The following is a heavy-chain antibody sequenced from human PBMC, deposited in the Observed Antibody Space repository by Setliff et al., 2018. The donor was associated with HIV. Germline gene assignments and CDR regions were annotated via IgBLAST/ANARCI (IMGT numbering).Heavy chain of an antibody. D-gene: IGHD5-18*01. CDR3: ARHGYGTWPDHPTYYCYYMDV. Sequence: SETLSLTCSVSGGSITSSGYHWGWIRQPPGKGLEWIGNIYYSGDTFYNASLRSRLTLSVDTSKNQFSLKLNSVTASDTAMYYCARHGYGTWPDHPTYYCYYMDVWGKGTTVTVSS. CDR1: GGSITSSGYH. CDR2: IYYSGDT. J-gene: IGHJ6*03. V-gene: IGHV4-39*01.